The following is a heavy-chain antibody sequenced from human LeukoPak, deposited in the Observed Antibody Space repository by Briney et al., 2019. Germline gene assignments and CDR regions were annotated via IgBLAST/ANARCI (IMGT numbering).Heavy chain of an antibody. CDR1: GFDFSGAY. CDR2: IKNKHEHQAT. V-gene: IGHV3-15*07. Sequence: GGSLRLSCAASGFDFSGAYMNWVRQAPGKGLEWVGLIKNKHEHQATDYAAPVRERFIITRDDSSSTLFLQMNSLKTEDTAVYYCVTDANRILGARGTGYWGQGILVTVSS. CDR3: VTDANRILGARGTGY. J-gene: IGHJ4*02. D-gene: IGHD1-26*01.